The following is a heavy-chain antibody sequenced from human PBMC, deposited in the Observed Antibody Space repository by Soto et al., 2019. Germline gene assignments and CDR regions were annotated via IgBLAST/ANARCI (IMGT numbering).Heavy chain of an antibody. Sequence: EVQLLESGGGLVQPGGSLRLSCAASGFTFSSYAINWVRQAPGKGLEWVSTISGSGDKTYYADSVKGRFTNSRDNSKNPLSLQMTSLRAEDTAVYYCAKSGHSSWANMDVWGQGTTVTVSS. V-gene: IGHV3-23*01. J-gene: IGHJ6*02. CDR1: GFTFSSYA. CDR3: AKSGHSSWANMDV. CDR2: ISGSGDKT. D-gene: IGHD2-2*01.